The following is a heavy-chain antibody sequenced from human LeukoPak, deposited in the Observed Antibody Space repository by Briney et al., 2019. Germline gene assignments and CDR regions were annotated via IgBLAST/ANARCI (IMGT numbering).Heavy chain of an antibody. CDR2: IIPILGIA. Sequence: ASVKVSCKASGGTFSSYAISWVRQAPGQGLEWKGRIIPILGIANYAQKFQGRVTITADKSTSTAYMELSSLRSEDTAVYYCARGKYYYDSSGYYPSYWGQGTLVTVSS. V-gene: IGHV1-69*04. CDR3: ARGKYYYDSSGYYPSY. D-gene: IGHD3-22*01. CDR1: GGTFSSYA. J-gene: IGHJ4*02.